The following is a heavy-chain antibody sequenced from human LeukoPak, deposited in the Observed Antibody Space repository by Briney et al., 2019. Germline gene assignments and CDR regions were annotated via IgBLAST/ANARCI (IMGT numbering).Heavy chain of an antibody. CDR1: GGAISSDYYY. CDR3: ARELISYGTYYYDSSGLNY. CDR2: IYYSGST. D-gene: IGHD3-22*01. Sequence: SETLSLTCAVSGGAISSDYYYWSWIRQPPAKGLGWIGYIYYSGSTYYNPSLKSRVTISVDTSKNQFSLKLSSVTAADTAVYYCARELISYGTYYYDSSGLNYWGRGTLVTVSS. V-gene: IGHV4-30-4*08. J-gene: IGHJ4*02.